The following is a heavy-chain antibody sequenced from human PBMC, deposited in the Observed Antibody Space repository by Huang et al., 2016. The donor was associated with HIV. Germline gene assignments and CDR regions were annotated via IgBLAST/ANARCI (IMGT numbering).Heavy chain of an antibody. CDR3: AKGGSVAAVLDF. CDR2: ISYDGKTK. D-gene: IGHD6-13*01. V-gene: IGHV3-30*18. J-gene: IGHJ4*02. Sequence: QVQLVESGGGVVQPGRSLRISCAASGFTFSSYGMPWVRQAPGKGLEWVAVISYDGKTKYYADSVKGRFSSSRDNSKTTVYLQLNSLRVEDTAVYYCAKGGSVAAVLDFWGQGTLVTVSS. CDR1: GFTFSSYG.